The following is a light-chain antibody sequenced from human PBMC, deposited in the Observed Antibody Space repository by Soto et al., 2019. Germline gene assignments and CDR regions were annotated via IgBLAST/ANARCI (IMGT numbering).Light chain of an antibody. Sequence: QSALTQPASVSGSPGQSITISCTGTSSDVGGYNYVSWYQQHPGKAPKLMIYDVGNRPSGVSNRFSGSKSDNTASLTISGLQAEDEADYYCSSYTSSTFYVFGGGTKLTVL. CDR3: SSYTSSTFYV. V-gene: IGLV2-14*01. CDR2: DVG. J-gene: IGLJ1*01. CDR1: SSDVGGYNY.